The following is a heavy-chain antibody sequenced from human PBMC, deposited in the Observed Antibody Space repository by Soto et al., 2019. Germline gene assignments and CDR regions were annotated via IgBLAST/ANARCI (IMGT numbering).Heavy chain of an antibody. CDR3: ARGGGDSSGYYPDY. CDR2: IYYSGST. Sequence: SETLSRTCTVSGGSISSGDNYWSWIRQPPGKGLEWIGYIYYSGSTYYNPSLKSRVTISVDTSKNQFSLKLSSVTAADTAVYYCARGGGDSSGYYPDYWGQGTLVTVSS. CDR1: GGSISSGDNY. V-gene: IGHV4-30-4*01. D-gene: IGHD3-22*01. J-gene: IGHJ4*02.